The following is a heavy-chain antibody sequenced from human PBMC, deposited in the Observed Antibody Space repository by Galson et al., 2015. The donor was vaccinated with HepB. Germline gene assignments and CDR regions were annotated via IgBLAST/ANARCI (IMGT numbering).Heavy chain of an antibody. CDR1: GXXXXXXY. Sequence: SLRLSCAASGXXXXXXYXXXVRQAPXXGLGXVSVXXXGVSTXXADSVKXRFTISRDNSKNTLYLQMNSLRAEDTAVYYCAREIYYYYYMDVWGKGTTVTVSS. CDR2: XXXGVST. V-gene: IGHV3-66*01. CDR3: AREIYYYYYMDV. J-gene: IGHJ6*03.